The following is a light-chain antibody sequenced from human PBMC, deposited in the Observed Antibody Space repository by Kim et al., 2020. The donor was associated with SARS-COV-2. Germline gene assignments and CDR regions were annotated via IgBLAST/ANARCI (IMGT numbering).Light chain of an antibody. CDR1: QSVNTH. V-gene: IGKV3-20*01. Sequence: LSPGERATLSCRASQSVNTHLVWYQQKPGQAPRLLIYGASSRATGIPDRFSGSGSGTDFTLTISRLEPEDSALYYCQQHGSSPWTFGQGTKVDIK. CDR3: QQHGSSPWT. CDR2: GAS. J-gene: IGKJ1*01.